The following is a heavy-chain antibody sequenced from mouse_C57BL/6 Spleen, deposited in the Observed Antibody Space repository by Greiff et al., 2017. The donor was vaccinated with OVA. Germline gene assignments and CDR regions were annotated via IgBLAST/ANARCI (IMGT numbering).Heavy chain of an antibody. V-gene: IGHV5-4*01. CDR2: ISDGGSYT. Sequence: VQLVPPGAGLVKPGASLKLSCAASGFTFSSYSMPWVRQTPEKRLEWVATISDGGSYTYYPDNVKGRYTISRDNAKNNLYLQMSHLKSEDTAMYYCARGDYYFDYWGQGTTLTVSS. CDR3: ARGDYYFDY. J-gene: IGHJ2*01. CDR1: GFTFSSYS.